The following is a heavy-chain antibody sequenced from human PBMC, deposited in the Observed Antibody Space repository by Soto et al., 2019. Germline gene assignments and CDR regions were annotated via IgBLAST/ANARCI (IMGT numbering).Heavy chain of an antibody. Sequence: PGGSLRLSCAASGFTFSSYGMHWVRQAPGKGLEWVAIISYDRSNTYYADSVKGRFTISRDSSKNTVSLEMTSLRAEDTAVYYCAKGGRQWLVTSDFNYWGQGALVTVSS. J-gene: IGHJ4*02. CDR1: GFTFSSYG. CDR2: ISYDRSNT. CDR3: AKGGRQWLVTSDFNY. D-gene: IGHD6-19*01. V-gene: IGHV3-30*18.